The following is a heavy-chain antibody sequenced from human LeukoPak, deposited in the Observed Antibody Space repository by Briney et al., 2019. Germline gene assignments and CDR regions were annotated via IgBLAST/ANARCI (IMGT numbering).Heavy chain of an antibody. CDR1: GGSISSYY. Sequence: PSETLSLTCTVSGGSISSYYWSWIRQPAGKGLEWIGRIYTSGSTNYNPSLKSRVTMSVDTSKNQFSLKLSSVTAADTAVYYCARERINSSGWYPVYYYGMDVWGQGTTVTVSS. V-gene: IGHV4-4*07. CDR2: IYTSGST. D-gene: IGHD6-19*01. CDR3: ARERINSSGWYPVYYYGMDV. J-gene: IGHJ6*02.